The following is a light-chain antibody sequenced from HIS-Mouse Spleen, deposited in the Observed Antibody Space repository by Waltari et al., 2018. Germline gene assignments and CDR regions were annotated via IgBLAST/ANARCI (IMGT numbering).Light chain of an antibody. V-gene: IGLV1-44*01. CDR2: SNN. CDR3: AAWDDSLNGVV. J-gene: IGLJ2*01. Sequence: QSVLTQPPSASGTPGQRVTISCSGSSSNIGSNTVNWYQQLPGTAPKPLSYSNNQRPSGVPDRFSGSKSGTSASLASSGLQSEDEADYYCAAWDDSLNGVVFGGGTKLTVL. CDR1: SSNIGSNT.